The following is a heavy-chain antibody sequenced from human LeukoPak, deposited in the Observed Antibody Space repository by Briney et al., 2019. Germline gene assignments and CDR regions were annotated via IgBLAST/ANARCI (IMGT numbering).Heavy chain of an antibody. V-gene: IGHV3-13*01. CDR2: IGTAGDT. CDR1: GFTFSSYD. CDR3: ARSYRYSSSWYAFDI. J-gene: IGHJ3*02. Sequence: GGSLRLSCAASGFTFSSYDMHWVRQATGKGLEWVSAIGTAGDTYYPGSVKGRFTISRENAKNSLYLQMNSLRAGDTAVYYCARSYRYSSSWYAFDIWGQGTMVTVSS. D-gene: IGHD6-13*01.